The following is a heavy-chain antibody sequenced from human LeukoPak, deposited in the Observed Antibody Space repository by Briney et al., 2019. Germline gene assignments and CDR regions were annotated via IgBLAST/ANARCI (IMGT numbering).Heavy chain of an antibody. Sequence: PSETLSLTCTVSGGSISSSTYYWGWIRQPPGKGLEWIGNIYYSGSTYSNPSLKSRVTISVDTSKNQFSLKLSSVTAADTAVYYCARGEIVATMDYYYGMDVWGQGTTVTVSS. D-gene: IGHD5-12*01. CDR3: ARGEIVATMDYYYGMDV. CDR2: IYYSGST. CDR1: GGSISSSTYY. V-gene: IGHV4-39*01. J-gene: IGHJ6*02.